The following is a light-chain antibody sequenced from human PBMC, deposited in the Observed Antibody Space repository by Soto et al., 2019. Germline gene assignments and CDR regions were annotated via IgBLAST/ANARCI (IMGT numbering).Light chain of an antibody. CDR3: TSYTSSTTNYV. J-gene: IGLJ1*01. V-gene: IGLV2-14*01. Sequence: QSALTQPASVSGSPGQSITISCTGTSSDIGGYDYVSWYQQHPGKAPKLMIYEVNNRPSGVSNRFSGSKSGNTASLTISGLQAEDEADYYCTSYTSSTTNYVFGTGTQLTVL. CDR2: EVN. CDR1: SSDIGGYDY.